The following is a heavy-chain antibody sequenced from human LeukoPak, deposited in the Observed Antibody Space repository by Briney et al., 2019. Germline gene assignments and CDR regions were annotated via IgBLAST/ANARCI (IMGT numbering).Heavy chain of an antibody. V-gene: IGHV3-48*01. J-gene: IGHJ3*02. CDR3: ARVGDYGDYYDAFDI. D-gene: IGHD4-17*01. Sequence: PGGSLRLSCAASGFTFSSHSMNCVRQTPGKGLEWVSYISRSSTTIYYADSVKGRFTISRDNAKNSLYLQMNSLRAEDTAVYYCARVGDYGDYYDAFDIWGQGTMVTVSS. CDR2: ISRSSTTI. CDR1: GFTFSSHS.